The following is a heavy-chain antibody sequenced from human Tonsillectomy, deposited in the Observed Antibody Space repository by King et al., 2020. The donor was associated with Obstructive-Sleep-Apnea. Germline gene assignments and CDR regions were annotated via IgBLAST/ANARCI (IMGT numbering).Heavy chain of an antibody. CDR2: ISTVGSEI. D-gene: IGHD3-3*01. CDR1: QFTFSYYN. CDR3: SRGTMEYYGMDV. Sequence: VQLVESGGGLVKPGGSLRLSCAASQFTFSYYNMNWVRQAPGKGLEWVSSISTVGSEIWYADSVKGRFTISRDNAKNSLHLQMNSLRAEDTAVYYCSRGTMEYYGMDVWGQGTTVTVTS. J-gene: IGHJ6*02. V-gene: IGHV3-21*01.